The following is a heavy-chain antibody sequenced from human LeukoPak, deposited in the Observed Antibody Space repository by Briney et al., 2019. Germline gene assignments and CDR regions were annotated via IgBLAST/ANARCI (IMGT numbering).Heavy chain of an antibody. D-gene: IGHD3-3*01. CDR3: AREHSTIFGDSLNFDY. CDR1: GFIFSDYY. Sequence: GGSLRLSCAASGFIFSDYYMSWIRQAPGEGRGWVSYISSSGSTIYYADSVKGRFTISRDKAKNSLYLQMNSLRAEDTAVYYCAREHSTIFGDSLNFDYWGQGTLVTVSS. J-gene: IGHJ4*02. V-gene: IGHV3-11*01. CDR2: ISSSGSTI.